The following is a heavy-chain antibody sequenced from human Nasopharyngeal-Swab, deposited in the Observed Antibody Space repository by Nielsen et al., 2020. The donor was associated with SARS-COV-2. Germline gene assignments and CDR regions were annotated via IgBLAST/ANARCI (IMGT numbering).Heavy chain of an antibody. CDR2: INLNSGGT. D-gene: IGHD6-13*01. V-gene: IGHV1-2*04. CDR3: ARGGIAAAGSFDY. CDR1: GYTFTGYY. Sequence: ASVKVSCKASGYTFTGYYMHWVRQAPGQGLEWMGWINLNSGGTNYAQKFQGWVTMTRDTSISTAYMELSRLRSDDTAVYYCARGGIAAAGSFDYWGQGTLVTVSS. J-gene: IGHJ4*02.